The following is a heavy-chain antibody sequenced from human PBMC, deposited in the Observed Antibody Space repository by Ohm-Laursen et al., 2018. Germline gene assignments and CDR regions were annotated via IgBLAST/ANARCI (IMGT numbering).Heavy chain of an antibody. V-gene: IGHV1-69*04. CDR3: ARVMVGASSFWFDP. D-gene: IGHD1-26*01. J-gene: IGHJ5*02. CDR1: AGTFSSYA. CDR2: IIPILGIA. Sequence: ASVTVSCQASAGTFSSYAISWVRQAPGQGLEWMGRIIPILGIANYAQKIQGRVTITADKSTSTAYMELSSLRSEDTAVYYCARVMVGASSFWFDPWGQGTLVTVSS.